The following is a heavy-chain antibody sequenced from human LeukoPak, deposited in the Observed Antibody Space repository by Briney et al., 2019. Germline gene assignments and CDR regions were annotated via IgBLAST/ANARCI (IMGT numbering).Heavy chain of an antibody. CDR1: GVSLSSTNW. V-gene: IGHV4-4*02. CDR3: AREGGFYRPLDY. J-gene: IGHJ4*02. CDR2: VHLDGRT. D-gene: IGHD3-16*01. Sequence: ADTLSLTNRAYGVSLSSTNWRTWIHQPPGKGLEWIGEVHLDGRTNFDPSLKSRLTMSVDLSENHVSLKLTSVSVADTAVYYCAREGGFYRPLDYSGQGTLVTVSS.